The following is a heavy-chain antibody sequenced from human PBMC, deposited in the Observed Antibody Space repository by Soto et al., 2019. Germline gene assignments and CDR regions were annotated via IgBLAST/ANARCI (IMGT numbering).Heavy chain of an antibody. V-gene: IGHV5-51*01. CDR3: ARHVAARPPYYYGMDV. CDR2: IYPGDSDT. D-gene: IGHD6-6*01. CDR1: GYSFTSYW. J-gene: IGHJ6*02. Sequence: PGESLKISCKGSGYSFTSYWIGWVRQMPGKGLEWMGIIYPGDSDTRYSPSFQGQVTISADKSISTAYLQWSSLKASDTAMYYCARHVAARPPYYYGMDVWGQGTTVTVSS.